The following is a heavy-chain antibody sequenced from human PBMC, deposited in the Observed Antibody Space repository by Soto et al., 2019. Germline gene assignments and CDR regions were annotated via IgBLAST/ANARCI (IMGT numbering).Heavy chain of an antibody. J-gene: IGHJ5*02. CDR1: GGSISSSSYY. V-gene: IGHV4-39*01. D-gene: IGHD4-4*01. CDR2: IYYSGST. CDR3: ARHRFYSNANWFDP. Sequence: SETLSLTCTVSGGSISSSSYYWGWIRQPPGKGLEWIGSIYYSGSTYYNPSLKSRVTISVDTSKNQFSLKLSSVTAADTAVYYCARHRFYSNANWFDPWGQGTLVTVSS.